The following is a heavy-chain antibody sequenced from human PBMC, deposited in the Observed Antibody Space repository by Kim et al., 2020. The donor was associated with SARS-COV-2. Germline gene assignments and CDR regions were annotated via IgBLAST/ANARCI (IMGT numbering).Heavy chain of an antibody. CDR3: ARDSDTVVTEYYFDY. J-gene: IGHJ4*02. D-gene: IGHD2-15*01. V-gene: IGHV3-30*07. Sequence: DALNGRFTISRDNSKNTLYLQMNSLRAEDTAVYYCARDSDTVVTEYYFDYWGQGTLVTVSS.